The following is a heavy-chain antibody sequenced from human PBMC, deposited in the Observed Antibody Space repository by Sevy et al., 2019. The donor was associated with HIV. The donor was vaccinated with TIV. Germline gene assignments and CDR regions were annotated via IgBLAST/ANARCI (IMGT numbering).Heavy chain of an antibody. CDR3: ARGYEIAAAGTFDY. J-gene: IGHJ4*02. CDR1: GFTFSSYS. D-gene: IGHD6-13*01. Sequence: GGSLRLSCAASGFTFSSYSMNWVRQAPGKGLEWVPSISSSSSYIYYADSVKGRFTISRDNAKNSLYLEMNSLRAEDTAVYYCARGYEIAAAGTFDYWGQGTLVTVSS. V-gene: IGHV3-21*01. CDR2: ISSSSSYI.